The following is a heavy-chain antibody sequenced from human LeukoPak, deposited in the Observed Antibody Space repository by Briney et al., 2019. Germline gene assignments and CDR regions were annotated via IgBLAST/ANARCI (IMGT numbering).Heavy chain of an antibody. CDR3: ARTSAVATSRSWFDP. J-gene: IGHJ5*02. V-gene: IGHV4-59*08. CDR2: AYYSGST. CDR1: DGSISNYY. Sequence: SETLSLTCSVFDGSISNYYWSWIRQPPGKGLEWIGYAYYSGSTTYNPSLESRVTISVDTSKNQYSLKLTAVTAADTAVYYCARTSAVATSRSWFDPWGQGTLVTVSS. D-gene: IGHD6-19*01.